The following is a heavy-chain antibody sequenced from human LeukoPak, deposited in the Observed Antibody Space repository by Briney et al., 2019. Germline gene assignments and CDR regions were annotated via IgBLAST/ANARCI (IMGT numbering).Heavy chain of an antibody. Sequence: GGSLRLSCAASGFTFGSYSMNWVRQAPGKGLEWVSSISSSSSYIYYGDSVKGRFTISRDNAKNSLYLQMNSLRAEDTAVYYCARFGYSSSFSIFDYWGQGTLVTVSS. V-gene: IGHV3-21*01. CDR1: GFTFGSYS. CDR2: ISSSSSYI. D-gene: IGHD6-6*01. J-gene: IGHJ4*02. CDR3: ARFGYSSSFSIFDY.